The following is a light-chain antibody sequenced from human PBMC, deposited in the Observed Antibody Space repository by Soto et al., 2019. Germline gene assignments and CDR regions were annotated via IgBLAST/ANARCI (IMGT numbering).Light chain of an antibody. J-gene: IGLJ1*01. CDR3: CSYAGHTTSV. Sequence: QAVVTQPASVSGSPGQSITISCTGTSNDVGLYNLVSWYQQHPGKAPKLMIYEGSKRPSGVSNRFSGSKSGNTASLTISGLQAEDEADYYCCSYAGHTTSVFGTGTKVTVL. CDR2: EGS. V-gene: IGLV2-23*01. CDR1: SNDVGLYNL.